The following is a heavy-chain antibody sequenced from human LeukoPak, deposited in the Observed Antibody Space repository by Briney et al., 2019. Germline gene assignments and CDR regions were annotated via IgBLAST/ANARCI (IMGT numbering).Heavy chain of an antibody. V-gene: IGHV3-9*01. D-gene: IGHD4-23*01. CDR2: ISWNSGSI. CDR1: GFTFDDYA. CDR3: ARTPGGALGS. Sequence: PGGSLRLSCAASGFTFDDYAMHWVRQAPGKGLEWVSGISWNSGSIGYADSVKGRFTISRDTAKNTVFLQMDSLRADDTAMYYCARTPGGALGSWGQGTQVTVSS. J-gene: IGHJ4*02.